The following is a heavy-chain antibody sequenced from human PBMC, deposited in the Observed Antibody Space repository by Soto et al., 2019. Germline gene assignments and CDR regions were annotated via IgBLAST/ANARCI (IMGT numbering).Heavy chain of an antibody. J-gene: IGHJ6*02. Sequence: EVQLVESGGGLVQPGGSLRLSCAASGFTFSSYWMHWVRQAPGKGLVWVSRINSDGSSTSYADSVKGRFTISRDNAKNXQXXQLNSLRAEDTAVYYCARDPGHPRAVYYYYYGMDVWGQGSTVTVSS. CDR2: INSDGSST. CDR1: GFTFSSYW. V-gene: IGHV3-74*01. CDR3: ARDPGHPRAVYYYYYGMDV.